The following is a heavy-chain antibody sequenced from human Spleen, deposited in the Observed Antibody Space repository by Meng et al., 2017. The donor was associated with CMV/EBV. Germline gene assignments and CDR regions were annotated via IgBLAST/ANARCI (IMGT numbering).Heavy chain of an antibody. Sequence: YPCFSCGISWGQKGPGEGLGWRRWVNGYDGRTSYGQSFQGRLALTTGTATNTAYMELRKLRSDDTAVYFCAMDYYDSEGHEYDCFDPWGQGTLVTVSS. V-gene: IGHV1-18*01. CDR3: AMDYYDSEGHEYDCFDP. CDR1: YPCFSCG. CDR2: VNGYDGRT. D-gene: IGHD3-22*01. J-gene: IGHJ5*02.